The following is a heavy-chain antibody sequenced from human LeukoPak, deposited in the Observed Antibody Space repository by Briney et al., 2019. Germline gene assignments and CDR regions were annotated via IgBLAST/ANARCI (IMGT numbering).Heavy chain of an antibody. CDR2: ISGFTGTT. CDR3: ARDQYRDYFRGADY. CDR1: GFTFTTYA. Sequence: PGGSLRLSCAASGFTFTTYAMTWVRQAPGMGLQWVSSISGFTGTTYYADSVKGRFTISRDNAKSSIYLQMNSLRAEDTAIYYCARDQYRDYFRGADYWGQGTLVTVSS. J-gene: IGHJ4*02. V-gene: IGHV3-23*01. D-gene: IGHD2/OR15-2a*01.